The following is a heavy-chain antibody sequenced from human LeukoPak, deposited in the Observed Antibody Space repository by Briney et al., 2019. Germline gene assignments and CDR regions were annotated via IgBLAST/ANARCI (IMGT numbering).Heavy chain of an antibody. J-gene: IGHJ4*02. CDR3: AKADGSYKTLIDY. Sequence: PGGSLRLSCADSQFTFNGSWMNWVRQAPGKGLEWVSGISGSGSSTYYADSVKGRFTISRDSSKNTVYLQMNSLRAEDTAKYYCAKADGSYKTLIDYWGQGTLVTVSS. D-gene: IGHD3-10*01. V-gene: IGHV3-23*01. CDR1: QFTFNGSW. CDR2: ISGSGSST.